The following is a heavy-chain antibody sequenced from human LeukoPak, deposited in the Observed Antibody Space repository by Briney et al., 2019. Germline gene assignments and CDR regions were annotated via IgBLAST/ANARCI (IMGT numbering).Heavy chain of an antibody. Sequence: GGSLRLSCAASGFTFSSYDMNWVRQAPGKGLEWVSYISSSGSTIYYADSVKGRFTISRDNSKNSLYLQMNSLRAEDTAVYYCARVGDCSSTSCYFYFDYWGQGTLVTVSS. CDR3: ARVGDCSSTSCYFYFDY. V-gene: IGHV3-48*03. D-gene: IGHD2-2*01. J-gene: IGHJ4*02. CDR1: GFTFSSYD. CDR2: ISSSGSTI.